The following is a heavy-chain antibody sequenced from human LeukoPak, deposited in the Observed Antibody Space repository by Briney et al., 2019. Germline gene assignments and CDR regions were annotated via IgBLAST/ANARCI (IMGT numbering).Heavy chain of an antibody. CDR3: ARGPGVWSGYFIPPYYYYMDV. CDR2: IYTSGST. Sequence: PSETLSLTCTVSGGSISSGSYYWSWIRQPAGKGLEWIGRIYTSGSTNYNPSLKSRVTISVDTSKNQFSLKLSSVTAADTAVYYCARGPGVWSGYFIPPYYYYMDVWGKGTTVTVSS. V-gene: IGHV4-61*02. D-gene: IGHD3-3*01. CDR1: GGSISSGSYY. J-gene: IGHJ6*03.